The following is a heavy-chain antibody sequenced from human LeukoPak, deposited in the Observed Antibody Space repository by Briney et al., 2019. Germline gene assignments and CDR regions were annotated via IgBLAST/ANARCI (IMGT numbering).Heavy chain of an antibody. J-gene: IGHJ4*02. V-gene: IGHV3-72*01. CDR2: ITNKPNGYST. Sequence: GGSLRLSCAASGFTLSDYYMDWVRQAPGKGLEWVVRITNKPNGYSTEYATSVKGRFTISSDDSSNSVNLKMNSLKTDDTAMYYCARSTRGSLDYWGQGTLVTVSS. CDR3: ARSTRGSLDY. CDR1: GFTLSDYY. D-gene: IGHD3-10*01.